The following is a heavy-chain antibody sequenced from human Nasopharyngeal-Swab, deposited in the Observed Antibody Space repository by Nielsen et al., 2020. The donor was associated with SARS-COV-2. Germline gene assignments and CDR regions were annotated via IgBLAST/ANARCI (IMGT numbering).Heavy chain of an antibody. CDR1: GYTFTSYG. CDR3: ASPTYCSSTSCSYGMDV. Sequence: ASVKVSCKASGYTFTSYGISWVRQAPGQGLEWMGWISAYNGNTNYAQKLQGRVTMTTDTSTSTAYMELRSLRSDDTAVYYCASPTYCSSTSCSYGMDVWDQGTTVTVSS. D-gene: IGHD2-2*01. V-gene: IGHV1-18*01. J-gene: IGHJ6*02. CDR2: ISAYNGNT.